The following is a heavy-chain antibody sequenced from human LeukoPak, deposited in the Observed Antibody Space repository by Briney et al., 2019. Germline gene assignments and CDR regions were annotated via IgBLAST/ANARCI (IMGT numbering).Heavy chain of an antibody. V-gene: IGHV4-39*01. CDR1: GGSISNNYYY. Sequence: SETPSLTCTVSGGSISNNYYYWGWIRQPPGKGLEWTGSIYYSGSTYYNPSLKSRVTISVGTSKNQFSLMLKSVTAAEPAVHHWARQTESYSFDSWGQGPLVTVS. D-gene: IGHD1-14*01. J-gene: IGHJ4*02. CDR3: ARQTESYSFDS. CDR2: IYYSGST.